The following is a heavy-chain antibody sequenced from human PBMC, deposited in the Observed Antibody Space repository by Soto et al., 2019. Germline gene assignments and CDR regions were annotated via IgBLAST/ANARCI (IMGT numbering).Heavy chain of an antibody. CDR3: AREGVLLCFGEPRRWFDP. CDR1: GFTFSSYG. V-gene: IGHV3-33*01. CDR2: IWYDGSNK. J-gene: IGHJ5*02. D-gene: IGHD3-10*01. Sequence: QVQLVESGGGVVQPGRSLRLSCAASGFTFSSYGMHWVRQAPGKGLEWVAVIWYDGSNKYYEDSVKGRFTISRDNSKNALYLQMTSLRAEDTAVYYCAREGVLLCFGEPRRWFDPWGQGTLVTVSS.